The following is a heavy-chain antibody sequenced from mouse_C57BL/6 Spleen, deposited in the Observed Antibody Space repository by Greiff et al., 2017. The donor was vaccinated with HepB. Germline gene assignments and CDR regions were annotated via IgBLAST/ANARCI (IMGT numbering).Heavy chain of an antibody. CDR2: ISSGSSTI. J-gene: IGHJ2*01. CDR1: GFTFSDYG. V-gene: IGHV5-17*01. Sequence: EVKLMESGGGLVKPGGSLKLSCAASGFTFSDYGMHWVRQAPEKGLEWVAYISSGSSTIYYADTVKGRFTISRDNAKNTLFLQMNSLRSEDTAMYYCASYSNLGYWGQGTTLTVSS. D-gene: IGHD2-5*01. CDR3: ASYSNLGY.